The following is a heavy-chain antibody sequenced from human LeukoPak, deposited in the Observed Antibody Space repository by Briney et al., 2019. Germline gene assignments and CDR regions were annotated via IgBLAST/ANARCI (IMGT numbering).Heavy chain of an antibody. CDR2: IYYSGST. V-gene: IGHV4-39*07. CDR3: ATNSIGYCSGGSCYQVSDY. CDR1: GGSISSSSYY. J-gene: IGHJ4*02. Sequence: PSETLSLTCTVSGGSISSSSYYWGWIRQPPGKGLEWIGSIYYSGSTYYNPSLKSRVTISVDTSKNQLSLKLSSVTAADTAVYYCATNSIGYCSGGSCYQVSDYWGQGTLVTVSS. D-gene: IGHD2-15*01.